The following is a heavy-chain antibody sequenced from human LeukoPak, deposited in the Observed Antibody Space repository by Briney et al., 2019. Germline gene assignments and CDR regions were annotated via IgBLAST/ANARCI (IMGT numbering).Heavy chain of an antibody. Sequence: SSVKVSCKASGGTFSSYAISWVRQAPGQGLEWMGGIIPIFGTANYAQKFQGRVTITTDESTSTAYMELSSLRSEDTAVYYCARDKGGLEESPNRFDPWGQGTLVTVSS. CDR2: IIPIFGTA. CDR3: ARDKGGLEESPNRFDP. D-gene: IGHD2-15*01. J-gene: IGHJ5*02. V-gene: IGHV1-69*05. CDR1: GGTFSSYA.